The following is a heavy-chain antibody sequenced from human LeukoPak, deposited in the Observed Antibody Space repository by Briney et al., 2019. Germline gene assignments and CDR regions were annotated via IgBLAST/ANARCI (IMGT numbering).Heavy chain of an antibody. Sequence: GGSLRLSCAAFGFTFSDYYMSWIRQAPGKGLEWVSYISSSGSTIYYADSVRGRFTISRDNAKNSLYLQMNSLRAEDTAVYYCARLKGRVVPTSLDPWGQGTLVTVSS. CDR3: ARLKGRVVPTSLDP. J-gene: IGHJ5*02. D-gene: IGHD2-2*01. CDR1: GFTFSDYY. CDR2: ISSSGSTI. V-gene: IGHV3-11*01.